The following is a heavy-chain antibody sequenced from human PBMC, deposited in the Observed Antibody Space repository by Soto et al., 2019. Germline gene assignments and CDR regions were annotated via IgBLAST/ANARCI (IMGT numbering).Heavy chain of an antibody. J-gene: IGHJ6*02. CDR3: AREDYDILTGYPYGMDV. CDR2: IYYSGST. V-gene: IGHV4-31*03. D-gene: IGHD3-9*01. Sequence: TLSLTCTVSGGSISSGGYYWSWIRQHPGKGLEWIGYIYYSGSTYYNPSLKSRVTISVDTSKNQFSLKLSSVTAADTAVYYCAREDYDILTGYPYGMDVWGQGTTVTVSS. CDR1: GGSISSGGYY.